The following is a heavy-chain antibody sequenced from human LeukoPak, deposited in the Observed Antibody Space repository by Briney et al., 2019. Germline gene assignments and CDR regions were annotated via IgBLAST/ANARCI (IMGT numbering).Heavy chain of an antibody. J-gene: IGHJ5*02. CDR3: ASRRGRITSQTRFDP. V-gene: IGHV4-34*01. CDR2: INHSGST. Sequence: SETLSLTCAVYGGSFSGYYWSWIRQPPGKGLEWIGEINHSGSTNYNPSLKSRVTVSVDTSKNQFPLKLSSVTAADTAVYYCASRRGRITSQTRFDPRGQGTLVTVSS. D-gene: IGHD2-2*01. CDR1: GGSFSGYY.